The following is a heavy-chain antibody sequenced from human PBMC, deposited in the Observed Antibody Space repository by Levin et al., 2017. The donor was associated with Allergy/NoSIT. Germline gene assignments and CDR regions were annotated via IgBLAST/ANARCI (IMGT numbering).Heavy chain of an antibody. V-gene: IGHV1-46*01. D-gene: IGHD1-26*01. CDR2: INPSGGST. Sequence: VASVKVSCKASGYTFTSYYMHWVRQAPGQGLEWMGIINPSGGSTSYAQKFQGRVTMTRDTSTSTVYMELSSLRSEDTAVYYCARASTEKIVGATSLRRYYFDYWGQGTLVTVSS. CDR3: ARASTEKIVGATSLRRYYFDY. CDR1: GYTFTSYY. J-gene: IGHJ4*02.